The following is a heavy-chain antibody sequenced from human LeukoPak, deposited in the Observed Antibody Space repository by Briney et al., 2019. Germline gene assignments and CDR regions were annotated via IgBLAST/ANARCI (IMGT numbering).Heavy chain of an antibody. V-gene: IGHV1-18*01. CDR1: GYTFTSYG. J-gene: IGHJ4*02. D-gene: IGHD3-9*01. Sequence: GASVKVSCKASGYTFTSYGISWVRQAPGQGLEWMGWISAYNGNTNYAQKLQGRVTMTTDTSTSTAYMELRSLRSDDTAVYYCARGGFLPGYLDGHFDYWGQGTLVTVSS. CDR2: ISAYNGNT. CDR3: ARGGFLPGYLDGHFDY.